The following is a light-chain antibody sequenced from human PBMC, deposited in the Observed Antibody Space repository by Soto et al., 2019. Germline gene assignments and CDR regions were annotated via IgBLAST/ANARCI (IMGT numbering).Light chain of an antibody. CDR1: QSVRSTY. CDR2: GAS. Sequence: EIVLTQSPGTLSLSPGERATLSCRASQSVRSTYLAWYQQKPGQAPRLLIYGASSRATGIPDRFSGSGSGTDFTLTISRLEPEDFAVYYCQQYGNSPLTFGGGTKAEIK. V-gene: IGKV3-20*01. CDR3: QQYGNSPLT. J-gene: IGKJ4*01.